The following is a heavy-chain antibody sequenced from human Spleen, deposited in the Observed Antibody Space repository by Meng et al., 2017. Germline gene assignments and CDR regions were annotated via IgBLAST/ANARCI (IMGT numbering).Heavy chain of an antibody. Sequence: QVRLPQWGAGLLTPSETLSLICAVYGGSFSGYYWSWIRQPPGQGLEWIGEINHSGSTNYNPSLESRATISVDTSQNNLSLKLSSVTAADSAVYYCARGPTTMAHDFDYWGQGTLVTVSS. CDR2: INHSGST. CDR1: GGSFSGYY. J-gene: IGHJ4*02. V-gene: IGHV4-34*01. D-gene: IGHD4-11*01. CDR3: ARGPTTMAHDFDY.